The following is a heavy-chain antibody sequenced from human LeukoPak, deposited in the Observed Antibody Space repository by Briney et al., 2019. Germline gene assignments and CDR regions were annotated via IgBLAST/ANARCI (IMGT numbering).Heavy chain of an antibody. Sequence: GGTLTLSCAASGFTFTTYCRSWLRQAPGKGLEWVANIKQDGSHKYYLAPVKGRFAITKANAKNSPLMQIHDLTVEATVVCCCAKDSLLTVVSPVAASWGQGIQVTVSS. CDR3: AKDSLLTVVSPVAAS. CDR1: GFTFTTYC. D-gene: IGHD2-15*01. V-gene: IGHV3-7*01. J-gene: IGHJ5*02. CDR2: IKQDGSHK.